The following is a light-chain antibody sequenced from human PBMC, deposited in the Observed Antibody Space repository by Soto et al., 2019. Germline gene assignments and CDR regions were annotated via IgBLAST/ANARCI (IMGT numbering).Light chain of an antibody. CDR2: DAS. CDR3: QQRSKT. CDR1: QSVSDS. Sequence: EVVLTQFPATLSLSPGEGATLSCRASQSVSDSLAWYQQKPGQPPRLLIYDASKRATGIPARFSGGGSGTDFTLTISSLEPEDFAVYYCQQRSKTFGQGTRLGI. V-gene: IGKV3-11*01. J-gene: IGKJ2*01.